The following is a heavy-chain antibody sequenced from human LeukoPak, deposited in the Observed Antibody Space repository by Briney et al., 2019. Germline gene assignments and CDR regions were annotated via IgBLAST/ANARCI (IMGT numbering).Heavy chain of an antibody. J-gene: IGHJ4*02. CDR2: ISPYTGNT. CDR1: GYSFTGYG. Sequence: ASVKVSCKASGYSFTGYGVSWVRQAPGQGLAWMGWISPYTGNTDYVHDLRGRVTVTADTSTNTVYMELRSLRSDDTAVYYCTREAEDLPGAITFLYWGQGTLVTVSS. CDR3: TREAEDLPGAITFLY. D-gene: IGHD2-2*01. V-gene: IGHV1-18*01.